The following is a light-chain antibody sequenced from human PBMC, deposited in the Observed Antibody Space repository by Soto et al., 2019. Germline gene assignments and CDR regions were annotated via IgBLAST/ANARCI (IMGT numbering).Light chain of an antibody. CDR2: GAS. J-gene: IGKJ4*01. V-gene: IGKV3-20*01. CDR1: QSVSSNY. Sequence: IVLTQSPGTLSLSPGDRATLSCRASQSVSSNYLGWYQQKPGQAPRLLLYGASSRAIGTPDRFSGSGSGTDFTLTISRLEPEDFAVYYCQQYDTSPPLTFGGGTKVEIK. CDR3: QQYDTSPPLT.